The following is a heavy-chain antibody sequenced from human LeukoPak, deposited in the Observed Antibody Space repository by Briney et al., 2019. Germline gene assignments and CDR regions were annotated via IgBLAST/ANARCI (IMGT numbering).Heavy chain of an antibody. Sequence: PGRSLRLSCEAYGFSLNSYWMHWVRHAPGEGPVWVSRISVDGRSTAYADSVKGRFTISRDNAKNTLYLGMNSLRADDTAVYYCAREGYSTGWYFFDNWGRGTRVTVSS. D-gene: IGHD6-13*01. CDR3: AREGYSTGWYFFDN. CDR1: GFSLNSYW. V-gene: IGHV3-74*03. J-gene: IGHJ4*02. CDR2: ISVDGRST.